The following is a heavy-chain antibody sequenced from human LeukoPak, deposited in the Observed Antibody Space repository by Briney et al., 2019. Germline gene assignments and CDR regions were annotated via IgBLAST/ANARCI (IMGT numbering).Heavy chain of an antibody. D-gene: IGHD5-18*01. Sequence: PGRSLRLSCAASGFTFSSYAMHWVRQAPGKGLEWVAVISYDGSNKYYADSVKGRFTISRDNSKNTLYLQMNSLRAEDTAVYYCARDLTDDPIGVSLDSYGLDYWGQGTLATVSS. CDR3: ARDLTDDPIGVSLDSYGLDY. CDR1: GFTFSSYA. CDR2: ISYDGSNK. V-gene: IGHV3-30-3*01. J-gene: IGHJ4*02.